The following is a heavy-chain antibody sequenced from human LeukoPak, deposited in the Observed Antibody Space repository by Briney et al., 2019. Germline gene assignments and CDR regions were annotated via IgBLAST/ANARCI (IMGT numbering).Heavy chain of an antibody. Sequence: PSETLSLTCAVYGGSFSGYYWSWIRQPPGKGLEWIGEINHSGSTNYNPSLKSRVTISVDTSKNQFSLKLSSVTAADTAVYYCARRKLYSSSWYLDYWGQGTLVTVSS. J-gene: IGHJ4*02. D-gene: IGHD6-13*01. V-gene: IGHV4-34*01. CDR2: INHSGST. CDR3: ARRKLYSSSWYLDY. CDR1: GGSFSGYY.